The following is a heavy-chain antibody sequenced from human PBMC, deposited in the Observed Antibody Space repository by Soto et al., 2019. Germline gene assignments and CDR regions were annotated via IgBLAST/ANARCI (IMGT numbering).Heavy chain of an antibody. CDR2: ISGSGSSP. V-gene: IGHV3-23*01. Sequence: EVQLLESGGGLGQPGGSLRLSCTASGFSFTSYTMAWVRQAPGEGLEWVSAISGSGSSPYYADSVKGRFTVSRDSSKDMVYLQMDSLRAEDTAVYYCARYAYGLSSSSWYRGGWFDPWGQGNLVTVSS. D-gene: IGHD6-13*01. CDR3: ARYAYGLSSSSWYRGGWFDP. CDR1: GFSFTSYT. J-gene: IGHJ5*02.